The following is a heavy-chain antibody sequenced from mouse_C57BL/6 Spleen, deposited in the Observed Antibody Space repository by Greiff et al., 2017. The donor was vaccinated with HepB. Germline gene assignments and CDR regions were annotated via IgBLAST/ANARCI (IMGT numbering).Heavy chain of an antibody. J-gene: IGHJ4*01. CDR3: TRRNWDYAMDY. CDR2: IDPETGGT. V-gene: IGHV1-15*01. Sequence: QVQLQHSGAELVRPGASVTLSCKASGYTFTDYEMHWVKQTPVHGLEWIGAIDPETGGTAYNQKFKGKAILTADKSSSTAYMELRSLTSEDSAVYYCTRRNWDYAMDYWGQGTSVTVSS. D-gene: IGHD4-1*01. CDR1: GYTFTDYE.